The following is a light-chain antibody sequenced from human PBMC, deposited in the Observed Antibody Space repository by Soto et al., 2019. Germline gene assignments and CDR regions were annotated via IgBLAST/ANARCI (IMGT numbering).Light chain of an antibody. J-gene: IGKJ4*01. CDR2: WAS. Sequence: DIVMTQSPDSLAVSLGERATINCKSSQSVLYSSNNKNYLAWYQQKPGQPPKLLIYWASTRESGVPDRFSGSGSGTDFTLTISSLQAEDVAVYYCQQYYSTPGATFGGGTKMEIK. CDR1: QSVLYSSNNKNY. V-gene: IGKV4-1*01. CDR3: QQYYSTPGAT.